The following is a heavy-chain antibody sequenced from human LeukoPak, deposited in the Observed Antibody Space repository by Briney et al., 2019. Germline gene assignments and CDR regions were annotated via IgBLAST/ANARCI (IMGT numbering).Heavy chain of an antibody. CDR2: INSDGSST. V-gene: IGHV3-74*01. J-gene: IGHJ3*02. D-gene: IGHD3-22*01. CDR1: GFTFSSYW. CDR3: VKARYYYDSSGYFDAFDI. Sequence: PGGSLRLSCAASGFTFSSYWMHWVRQAPGKGLVWVSRINSDGSSTGYADSVKGRFTISRDNAKNTLYLQMSSLRAEDTAVYYCVKARYYYDSSGYFDAFDIWGQGTMVTVSS.